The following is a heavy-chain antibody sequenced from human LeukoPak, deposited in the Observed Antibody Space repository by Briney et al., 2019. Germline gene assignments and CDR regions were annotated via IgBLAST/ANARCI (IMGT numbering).Heavy chain of an antibody. D-gene: IGHD3-22*01. J-gene: IGHJ3*02. CDR3: ARALIVVAPSDI. V-gene: IGHV3-21*01. CDR1: GFTFSSYS. Sequence: GGSLRLSCAASGFTFSSYSMNWVRQAPGKGLEWVSSISSSSSYIYYADSVKGRFTISRDNAKNSLYLQMNSLRAEDTAVYYCARALIVVAPSDIWGQGTMVTVSS. CDR2: ISSSSSYI.